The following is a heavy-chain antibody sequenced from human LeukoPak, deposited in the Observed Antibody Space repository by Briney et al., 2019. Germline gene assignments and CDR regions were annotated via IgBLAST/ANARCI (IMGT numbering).Heavy chain of an antibody. V-gene: IGHV3-11*04. CDR2: ISSSGSTI. CDR1: GFTFSDYY. D-gene: IGHD6-13*01. CDR3: ARVVDSSSWFHYYYYYMDV. J-gene: IGHJ6*03. Sequence: GGSLRLSCAASGFTFSDYYMSWIRQAPGKGLEWVSYISSSGSTIYYADSVKGRFTISRDNAKNSLYLQMNSLRAEDTAVYYCARVVDSSSWFHYYYYYMDVWGKGTTVTVSS.